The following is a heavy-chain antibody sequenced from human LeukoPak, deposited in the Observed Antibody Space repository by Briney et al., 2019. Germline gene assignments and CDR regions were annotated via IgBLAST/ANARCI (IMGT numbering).Heavy chain of an antibody. CDR2: ISWNSGSI. V-gene: IGHV3-9*03. CDR1: GFTFDDYA. D-gene: IGHD6-19*01. Sequence: PARSLRLSCAASGFTFDDYAMHWVRQAPGKGLGWVSGISWNSGSIGYADSVKGRFTISRDNAKNSLYLQMNSLRAEDMAWYYGAKSHSSGWYEVGTAIDYWGQGTLVTVSS. J-gene: IGHJ4*02. CDR3: AKSHSSGWYEVGTAIDY.